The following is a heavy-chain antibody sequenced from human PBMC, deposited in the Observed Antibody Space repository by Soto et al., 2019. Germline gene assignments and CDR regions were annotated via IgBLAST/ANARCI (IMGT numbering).Heavy chain of an antibody. V-gene: IGHV3-21*06. CDR1: GFTFNTYS. D-gene: IGHD3-3*01. CDR2: MSGSGRDI. Sequence: GSLRLSCAASGFTFNTYSMNWVRQAPGKGLEWVSSMSGSGRDIYDADSVKGRFSVSRDNAKNTVYLQMNRLRAEDTAVYYCTRDMHYDFWNNYRGLLNWFDPWGQGTLVTVS. J-gene: IGHJ5*02. CDR3: TRDMHYDFWNNYRGLLNWFDP.